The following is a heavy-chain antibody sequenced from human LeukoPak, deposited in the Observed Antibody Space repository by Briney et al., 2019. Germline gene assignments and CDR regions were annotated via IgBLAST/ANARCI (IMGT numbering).Heavy chain of an antibody. CDR1: GYTFTGYY. J-gene: IGHJ4*02. CDR3: ARGYCSGGSCVYYFDY. Sequence: GASVKVSCKASGYTFTGYYMHWVRQAPGQGLEWMGWINPNSGGTNYAQKFQGGVTMTRDTSISTAYMELSRLRSDDTAVYYCARGYCSGGSCVYYFDYWGQGTLVTVSS. D-gene: IGHD2-15*01. CDR2: INPNSGGT. V-gene: IGHV1-2*02.